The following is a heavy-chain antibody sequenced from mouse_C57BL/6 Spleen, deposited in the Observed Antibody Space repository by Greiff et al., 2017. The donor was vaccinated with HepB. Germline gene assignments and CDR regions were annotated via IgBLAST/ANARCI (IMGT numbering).Heavy chain of an antibody. CDR3: ARGEGSSGYRYFDV. Sequence: VQLKESEGGLVQPGSSMKLSCTASGFTFSDYYMAWVRQVPEKGLEWVANINYDGSSTYYLDSLKSRFIISRDNAKNILYLQMSSLKSEDTATYYCARGEGSSGYRYFDVWGTGTTVTVSS. CDR1: GFTFSDYY. CDR2: INYDGSST. D-gene: IGHD3-2*02. J-gene: IGHJ1*03. V-gene: IGHV5-16*01.